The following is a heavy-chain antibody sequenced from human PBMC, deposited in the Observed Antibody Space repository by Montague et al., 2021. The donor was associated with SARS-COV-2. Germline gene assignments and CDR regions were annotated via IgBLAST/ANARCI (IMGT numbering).Heavy chain of an antibody. V-gene: IGHV4-61*02. CDR3: ATDPGYTRCTRWYFDL. CDR2: IYSSGST. J-gene: IGHJ2*01. CDR1: GGSINTGGYY. D-gene: IGHD2-8*01. Sequence: TLSLTCSVSGGSINTGGYYWNWIRQSAGKGLEWIGRIYSSGSTNSRPSLKSRVTIALDTSKNPFSLWMRSVTAADTAVYYCATDPGYTRCTRWYFDLWGPGTLVTVSS.